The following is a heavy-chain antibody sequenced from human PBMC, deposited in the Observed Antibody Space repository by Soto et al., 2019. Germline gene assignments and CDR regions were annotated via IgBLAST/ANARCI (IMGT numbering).Heavy chain of an antibody. J-gene: IGHJ4*02. CDR1: GFTFSSYG. Sequence: GGSLRLSCAASGFTFSSYGMHWVRQAPGKGLGWVAVISYDGSNKYYADSVKGRFTISRDNSKNTLYLQMNSLRAEDTAVYYCAKDPCSGGSCYIDYWGQGTLVTVSS. CDR3: AKDPCSGGSCYIDY. CDR2: ISYDGSNK. V-gene: IGHV3-30*18. D-gene: IGHD2-15*01.